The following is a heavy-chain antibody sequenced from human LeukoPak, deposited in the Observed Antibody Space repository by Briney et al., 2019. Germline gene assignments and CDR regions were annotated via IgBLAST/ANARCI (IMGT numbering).Heavy chain of an antibody. D-gene: IGHD6-13*01. J-gene: IGHJ6*03. CDR3: ARVVGLTGYSSSWYSGYYNYMDV. Sequence: SVKVSCKASGGTFSSYAISWVRQAPGQGLEWMGGIIPIFGTTNYAQKFQDRVTITADKSTSTAYMELSSLRSEDTAVYYCARVVGLTGYSSSWYSGYYNYMDVWGKGTTVTVSS. CDR2: IIPIFGTT. V-gene: IGHV1-69*06. CDR1: GGTFSSYA.